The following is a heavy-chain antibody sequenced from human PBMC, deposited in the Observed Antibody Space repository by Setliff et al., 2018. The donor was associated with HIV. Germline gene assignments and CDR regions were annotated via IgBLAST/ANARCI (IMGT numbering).Heavy chain of an antibody. Sequence: SETLSLTCAVYGGSFSGYYWTWIRQPPGKGLEWIGCIFNSGQTYYNPSLNSRIAISMDTSENQFSLRLTSVTAADTALYFCARAPPGIQLLTTTNGPYYFDFWGQGLLVTVSS. CDR2: IFNSGQT. CDR1: GGSFSGYY. CDR3: ARAPPGIQLLTTTNGPYYFDF. D-gene: IGHD1-1*01. V-gene: IGHV4-34*10. J-gene: IGHJ4*02.